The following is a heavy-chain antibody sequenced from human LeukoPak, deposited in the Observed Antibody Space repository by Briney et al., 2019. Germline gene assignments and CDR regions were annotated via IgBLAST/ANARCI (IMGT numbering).Heavy chain of an antibody. V-gene: IGHV3-11*01. D-gene: IGHD2-2*01. J-gene: IGHJ4*02. Sequence: GGSLRLSCAASGFNFSDFYMSWIRQAPGKGLEWLSSISLSGSTITYAASVKGRVTFSRDNAKSSVVLHILSLRADDTAVYYCAREASCSSTTCYFDYWGQGTLVTVSS. CDR3: AREASCSSTTCYFDY. CDR1: GFNFSDFY. CDR2: ISLSGSTI.